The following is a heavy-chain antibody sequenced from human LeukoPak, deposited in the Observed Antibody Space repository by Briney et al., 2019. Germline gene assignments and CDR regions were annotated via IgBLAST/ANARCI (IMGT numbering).Heavy chain of an antibody. D-gene: IGHD5-24*01. Sequence: PPETLSLTCIVSGGSISSGSYYWSWTRHPAGKGLEWIGRIYTSGSTNYNPSLKSRFTISGDTSKNQFSLKLSSVTAADTAVYYCAREGEEMATIPFSFDYWGQGTLVTVSS. J-gene: IGHJ4*02. CDR2: IYTSGST. CDR3: AREGEEMATIPFSFDY. V-gene: IGHV4-61*02. CDR1: GGSISSGSYY.